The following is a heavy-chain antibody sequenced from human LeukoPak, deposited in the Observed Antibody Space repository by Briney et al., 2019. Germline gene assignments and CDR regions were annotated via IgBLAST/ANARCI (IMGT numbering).Heavy chain of an antibody. Sequence: KTSETLSLTCAVYGGSFSGYYWSWIRQPPGKGLEWIGEINHSGSTNYNPSLKSRVTISVDTSKNQFSLKLSSVTAADTAVYYCAKGRMTGTPFDYWGQGTLVTVSS. CDR3: AKGRMTGTPFDY. V-gene: IGHV4-34*01. CDR1: GGSFSGYY. J-gene: IGHJ4*02. CDR2: INHSGST. D-gene: IGHD1-1*01.